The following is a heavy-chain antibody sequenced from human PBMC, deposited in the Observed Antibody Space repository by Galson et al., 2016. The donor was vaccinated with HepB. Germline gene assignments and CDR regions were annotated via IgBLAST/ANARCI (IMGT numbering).Heavy chain of an antibody. J-gene: IGHJ6*02. CDR2: IYSTGST. V-gene: IGHV4-59*01. CDR1: GGSISGYY. CDR3: ARSRSKIGGYHYCAMDV. D-gene: IGHD3-10*01. Sequence: ETLSLTCSVSGGSISGYYCNWIRQSPGRGLEWIAHIYSTGSTTYNPSLKGRVTISMDTSKNYFSLKLTSVTVADTAVYYCARSRSKIGGYHYCAMDVWGLGTTVTVSS.